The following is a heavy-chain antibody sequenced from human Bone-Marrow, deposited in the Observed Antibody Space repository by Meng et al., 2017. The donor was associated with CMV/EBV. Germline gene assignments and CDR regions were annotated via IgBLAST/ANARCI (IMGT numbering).Heavy chain of an antibody. V-gene: IGHV3-21*01. CDR2: ISSSSSYI. D-gene: IGHD2-21*01. CDR1: GFTFSSYS. CDR3: AREGRCGGDCYFPRD. J-gene: IGHJ4*02. Sequence: GESLKISCAASGFTFSSYSMNWVRQAPGKGLEWVSSISSSSSYIYYADSVKGRFTISRDNAKNSLYLQMNSLRAEDTAVYYCAREGRCGGDCYFPRDWGQGTLATVSS.